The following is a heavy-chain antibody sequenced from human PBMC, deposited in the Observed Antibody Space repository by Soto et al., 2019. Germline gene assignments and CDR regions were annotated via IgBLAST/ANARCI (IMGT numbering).Heavy chain of an antibody. CDR3: ARREVVVVRAAIDAFEI. D-gene: IGHD2-2*01. Sequence: LTNTVAEGYISNSGYYCVRNSKTPGKGLEWIGSIYYSGSTYYNPSLKSRVSISVDTSKNQFSLKLSSVTAADTAVYYCARREVVVVRAAIDAFEIWRKGTMVTVSS. V-gene: IGHV4-39*01. CDR2: IYYSGST. CDR1: EGYISNSGYY. J-gene: IGHJ3*02.